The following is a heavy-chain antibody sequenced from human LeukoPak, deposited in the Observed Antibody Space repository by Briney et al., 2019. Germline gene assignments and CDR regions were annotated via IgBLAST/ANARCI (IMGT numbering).Heavy chain of an antibody. D-gene: IGHD3-9*01. V-gene: IGHV4-39*07. J-gene: IGHJ1*01. CDR1: GGSISSLSYY. CDR3: ARVPGDILTGYPEYFQH. CDR2: FYYSGTT. Sequence: SETLSLTCTVSGGSISSLSYYWGWIRQSPGKGLEWIGTFYYSGTTYYNPSLKSRVTISVDTSKHQFFLKLSSVTAADTAVYCCARVPGDILTGYPEYFQHWGQGTLVTVSS.